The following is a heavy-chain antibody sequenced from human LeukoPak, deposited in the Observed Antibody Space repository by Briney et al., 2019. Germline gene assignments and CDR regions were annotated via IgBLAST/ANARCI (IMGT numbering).Heavy chain of an antibody. CDR2: IYYSGST. CDR3: ARVRGLVMWFDP. Sequence: KSSETLSLTCTVSGGSISSYYWSWIRQPPGKGLEWIGYIYYSGSTNYNPSLKSRVTISVDTSKNQFSLKLSSVTAADTAVYYCARVRGLVMWFDPWGQGTLVTVSS. V-gene: IGHV4-59*08. J-gene: IGHJ5*02. D-gene: IGHD3-3*01. CDR1: GGSISSYY.